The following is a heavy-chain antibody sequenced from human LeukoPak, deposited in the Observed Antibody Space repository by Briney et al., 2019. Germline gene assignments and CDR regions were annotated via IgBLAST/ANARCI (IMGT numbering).Heavy chain of an antibody. V-gene: IGHV3-30*03. Sequence: GGSLRLSCAASGFTFSSYGMHWVRQAPGKGLEWVAVISYDGSNKYYADSVKGRFTISRDSSKNTLYLQMNSLRAEDTAVYYCATRRTFRYWGQGTLVTVSS. CDR3: ATRRTFRY. CDR2: ISYDGSNK. CDR1: GFTFSSYG. D-gene: IGHD3-16*01. J-gene: IGHJ4*02.